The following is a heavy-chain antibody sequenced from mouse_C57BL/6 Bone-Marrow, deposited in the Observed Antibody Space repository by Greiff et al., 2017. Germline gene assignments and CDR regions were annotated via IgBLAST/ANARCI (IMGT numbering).Heavy chain of an antibody. V-gene: IGHV8-12*01. CDR2: IYWDDDK. CDR3: ARRVIYCDYEGAMDY. Sequence: QVTLKECGPGILQSSQTLSLTCSFSGFSLSTSGMGVSWIRQPSGKGLEWLAHIYWDDDKRYNPSLKSRLTISKDTSRNQVFLKITSVDTADTATYYCARRVIYCDYEGAMDYWGQGTSVTVSA. D-gene: IGHD2-4*01. J-gene: IGHJ4*01. CDR1: GFSLSTSGMG.